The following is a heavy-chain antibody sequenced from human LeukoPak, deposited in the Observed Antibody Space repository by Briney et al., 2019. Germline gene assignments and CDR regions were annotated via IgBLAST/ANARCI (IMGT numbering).Heavy chain of an antibody. V-gene: IGHV4-4*07. D-gene: IGHD3-22*01. CDR2: IYTSGTT. Sequence: SETLSLTCTVSGGSISSYYWSWIRQPAGEGLEWIGRIYTSGTTHYNPSLKSRVTMSVDTSKNQFSLKLSSVTAADTAVYYCARNSYYDSSGYPPSPHFDYWGQGTLVTVSS. CDR1: GGSISSYY. CDR3: ARNSYYDSSGYPPSPHFDY. J-gene: IGHJ4*02.